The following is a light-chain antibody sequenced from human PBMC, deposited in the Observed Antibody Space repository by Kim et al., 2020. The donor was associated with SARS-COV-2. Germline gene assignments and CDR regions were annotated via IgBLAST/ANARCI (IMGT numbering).Light chain of an antibody. Sequence: ATISSSGSSSNIGSNYVYWYQQRPGTAPKLLIHRNNQRPSGVPDRFSGSKSGTSASLAISGLRSEDEADYYCAAWDDSLSGLHVVFGGGTQLTVL. CDR2: RNN. J-gene: IGLJ2*01. V-gene: IGLV1-47*01. CDR3: AAWDDSLSGLHVV. CDR1: SSNIGSNY.